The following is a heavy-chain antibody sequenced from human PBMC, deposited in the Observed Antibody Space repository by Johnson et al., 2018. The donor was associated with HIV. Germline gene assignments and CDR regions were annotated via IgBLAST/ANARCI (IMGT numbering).Heavy chain of an antibody. J-gene: IGHJ3*02. D-gene: IGHD2-15*01. V-gene: IGHV3-53*01. CDR2: IYSGGSP. Sequence: VQLVESGGGLIQPGGSLRLSCAASGFTVSSNYMSWVRQAPGKGLEWVSVIYSGGSPYYADSVKGRFTISRDNSKNTLYLQMNSLRAEDTAVYYCARDMCSGGSCYAFDIWGQGTMVTVSS. CDR1: GFTVSSNY. CDR3: ARDMCSGGSCYAFDI.